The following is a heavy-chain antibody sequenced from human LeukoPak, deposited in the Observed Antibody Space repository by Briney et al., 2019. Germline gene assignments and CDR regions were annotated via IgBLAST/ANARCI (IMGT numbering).Heavy chain of an antibody. CDR3: ARGLKSGSDAFDI. CDR2: IYSGGST. CDR1: GFTFDDYA. J-gene: IGHJ3*02. V-gene: IGHV3-66*01. D-gene: IGHD3-3*01. Sequence: TGRSLRLSCAASGFTFDDYAMHWVRQAPGKGLEWVSVIYSGGSTYYADSVKGRFTISRDNSKNTLYLQMNSLRAEDTAVYYCARGLKSGSDAFDIWGQGTMVTVSS.